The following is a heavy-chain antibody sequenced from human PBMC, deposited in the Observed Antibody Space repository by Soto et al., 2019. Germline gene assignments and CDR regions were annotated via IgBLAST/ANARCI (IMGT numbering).Heavy chain of an antibody. CDR1: GFSFRDYA. V-gene: IGHV3-13*05. CDR2: LGAALDP. CDR3: ASAYLGPLPRRADYYYAMDV. D-gene: IGHD1-26*01. J-gene: IGHJ6*02. Sequence: EVQLVESGGGSVQPGESLRLSCAASGFSFRDYAMHWVRQRKGKGLEWVSALGAALDPYYVGSVKGRFSVSRDNAKTSLFLQMEIRRVDDTAVYFCASAYLGPLPRRADYYYAMDVWGRGTKVTVSS.